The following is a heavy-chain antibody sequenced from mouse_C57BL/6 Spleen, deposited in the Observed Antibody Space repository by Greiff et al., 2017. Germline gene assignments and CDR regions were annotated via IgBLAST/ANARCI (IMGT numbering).Heavy chain of an antibody. D-gene: IGHD1-1*01. CDR2: IDPENGDT. J-gene: IGHJ1*03. CDR1: GFNIKDDY. CDR3: TTGYYGSSYHFDV. Sequence: VQLQQSGAELVRPGASVKLSCTASGFNIKDDYMHWVKQRPEQGLEWIGWIDPENGDTEYASKFQGKATITADTSSNTAYLQLSSLTSEDTAVYDCTTGYYGSSYHFDVWGTGTTVTVSS. V-gene: IGHV14-4*01.